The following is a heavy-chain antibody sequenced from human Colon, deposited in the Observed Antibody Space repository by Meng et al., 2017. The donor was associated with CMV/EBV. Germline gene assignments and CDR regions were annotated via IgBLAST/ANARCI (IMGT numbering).Heavy chain of an antibody. CDR1: GYTFTDHY. CDR2: INPNSGGT. V-gene: IGHV1-2*02. CDR3: ARVDSDSSGYYGPDF. J-gene: IGHJ3*01. D-gene: IGHD3-22*01. Sequence: ASVKVSCKASGYTFTDHYIQWVRQAPGQGLEWLGWINPNSGGTTSEPNFHGRVTLTRDTSISTVYMEVTGLTSDDTAMYYCARVDSDSSGYYGPDFCGQGTMVTV.